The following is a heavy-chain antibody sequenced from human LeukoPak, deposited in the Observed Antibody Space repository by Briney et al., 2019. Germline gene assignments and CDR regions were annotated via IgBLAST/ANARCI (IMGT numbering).Heavy chain of an antibody. V-gene: IGHV4-31*03. CDR3: ARGDHYDSSGYYNYFDY. CDR2: IYYSGST. J-gene: IGHJ4*02. Sequence: PSETLSLTCTVSGGSISSGGYYWSWIRQHPGKGLEWIGYIYYSGSTYYNPSLKSRVTISVDTSKNQFSLKLSSVTAADTAVYYCARGDHYDSSGYYNYFDYWGQGTLVTVSS. D-gene: IGHD3-22*01. CDR1: GGSISSGGYY.